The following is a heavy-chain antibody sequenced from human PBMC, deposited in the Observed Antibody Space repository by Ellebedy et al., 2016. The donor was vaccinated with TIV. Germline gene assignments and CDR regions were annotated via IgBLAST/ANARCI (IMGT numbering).Heavy chain of an antibody. CDR1: GYTFTSYY. D-gene: IGHD6-19*01. Sequence: AASVKVSCKASGYTFTSYYMHWVRQAPGQGLEWMGGFDPEDGETIYAQKFQGRVTMTEDTSTDTAYMELSSLRSEDTAVYYCATTGSSGWFAFDIWGQGTMVTVSS. V-gene: IGHV1-24*01. CDR2: FDPEDGET. CDR3: ATTGSSGWFAFDI. J-gene: IGHJ3*02.